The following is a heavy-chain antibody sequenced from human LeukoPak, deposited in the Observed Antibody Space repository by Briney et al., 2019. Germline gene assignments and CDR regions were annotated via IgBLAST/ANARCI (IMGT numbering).Heavy chain of an antibody. V-gene: IGHV3-30*04. CDR2: ISYDGSNK. J-gene: IGHJ4*02. D-gene: IGHD3-16*02. CDR1: GFTFSSYA. Sequence: GGSLRLSCAASGFTFSSYAMHWVRQAPGKGLEWVAVISYDGSNKYYADSVKGRFTISRDNSKNTLYLQMNSLRAEDTTVYYCARLIWGRYDYVWGSYRELDYWGQGTLVTVSS. CDR3: ARLIWGRYDYVWGSYRELDY.